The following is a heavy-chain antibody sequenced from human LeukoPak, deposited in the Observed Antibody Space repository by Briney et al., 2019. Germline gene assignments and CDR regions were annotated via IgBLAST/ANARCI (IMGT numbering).Heavy chain of an antibody. J-gene: IGHJ2*01. D-gene: IGHD2-21*02. Sequence: GGSLRLSCAASGFTSDDYAMHWVRQAPGKGLEWVSGISYNSDTIAYADSVKGRFTISRDNAKNSLYLQMNSLRAEDTALYYCAKDYCGGDCYSGWYFDLWGRGTLVTVSS. CDR3: AKDYCGGDCYSGWYFDL. CDR1: GFTSDDYA. CDR2: ISYNSDTI. V-gene: IGHV3-9*02.